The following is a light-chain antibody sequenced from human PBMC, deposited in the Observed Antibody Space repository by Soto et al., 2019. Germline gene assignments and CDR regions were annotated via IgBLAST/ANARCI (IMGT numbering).Light chain of an antibody. CDR1: SSNIGADYD. J-gene: IGLJ1*01. CDR3: QSYDSSLSGFYV. CDR2: GNN. Sequence: QSVLTQPPSVFGAPGQRVTISCTGSSSNIGADYDVHWYQQVPGAAPNLLIYGNNNRPSGVPDRFSGSKSGTSASLAITGLPAEDEADYYCQSYDSSLSGFYVFGTGTKATVL. V-gene: IGLV1-40*01.